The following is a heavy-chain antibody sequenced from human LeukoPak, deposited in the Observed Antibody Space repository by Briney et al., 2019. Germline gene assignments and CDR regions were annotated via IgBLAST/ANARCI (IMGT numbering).Heavy chain of an antibody. CDR1: GFTFSDYA. Sequence: GRSLRLSCSASGFTFSDYAMSWFRQAPGKGLEWVGFIRDKAYGGTTDYAASVKGRFTISRDDPKSIAYLQMNSLITEDTAVYYCARGSYQFDYWGQGTLVTVSS. J-gene: IGHJ4*02. CDR3: ARGSYQFDY. V-gene: IGHV3-49*03. D-gene: IGHD1-26*01. CDR2: IRDKAYGGTT.